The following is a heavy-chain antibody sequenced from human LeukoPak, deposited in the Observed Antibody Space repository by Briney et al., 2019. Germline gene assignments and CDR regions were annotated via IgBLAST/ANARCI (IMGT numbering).Heavy chain of an antibody. CDR3: AKSYDYVWGSYRSDFDY. CDR2: ISGSGGST. D-gene: IGHD3-16*02. Sequence: GGSLRLSCAASGFTLSSYAMSWVRQAPGKGLEWVSAISGSGGSTYYADSVKGRFTISRDNSKNTLYLQMNSLRAEDTAVYYCAKSYDYVWGSYRSDFDYWGQGTLVTVSS. J-gene: IGHJ4*02. V-gene: IGHV3-23*01. CDR1: GFTLSSYA.